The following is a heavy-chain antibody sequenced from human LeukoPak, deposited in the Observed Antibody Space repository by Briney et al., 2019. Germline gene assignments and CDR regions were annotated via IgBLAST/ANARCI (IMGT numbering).Heavy chain of an antibody. Sequence: GGSLRLSCAASGFTFSSYGMHWVRQAPGKGLEWVAVISYDGSNKYYADSVKGRFTISRDNTKNTLYLQMNSLRAEDTAVYYCAKDYSSSYDYWGQGTLVTVSS. D-gene: IGHD6-13*01. V-gene: IGHV3-30*18. CDR1: GFTFSSYG. J-gene: IGHJ4*02. CDR2: ISYDGSNK. CDR3: AKDYSSSYDY.